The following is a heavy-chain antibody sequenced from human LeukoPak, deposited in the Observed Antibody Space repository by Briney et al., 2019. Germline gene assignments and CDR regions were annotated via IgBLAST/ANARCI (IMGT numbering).Heavy chain of an antibody. CDR2: ISGSGGST. CDR1: GFTFSSYA. V-gene: IGHV3-23*01. J-gene: IGHJ4*02. Sequence: PGGSLRLSCAASGFTFSSYAMSWVRQAPGKGLEWVSGISGSGGSTYYADSVKGRFTISRDNAKNSLYLQMNSLRAEDTALYYCAREYDIVANALDYWGQGTLVTVSS. D-gene: IGHD5-12*01. CDR3: AREYDIVANALDY.